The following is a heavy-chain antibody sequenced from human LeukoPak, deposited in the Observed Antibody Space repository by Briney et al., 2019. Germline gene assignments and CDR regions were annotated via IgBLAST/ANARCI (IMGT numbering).Heavy chain of an antibody. D-gene: IGHD5-18*01. CDR3: ARGDTAMAYFDY. V-gene: IGHV3-74*01. CDR2: INSDGSST. CDR1: GFTFSSYW. J-gene: IGHJ4*02. Sequence: PGGSLRLSCAAYGFTFSSYWRHWVRQPPGKGLVWVSRINSDGSSTSYADSVKGRFTISRDNAQHTLYLQTNSLRAEDTAVYYCARGDTAMAYFDYWGQGTLVTVYS.